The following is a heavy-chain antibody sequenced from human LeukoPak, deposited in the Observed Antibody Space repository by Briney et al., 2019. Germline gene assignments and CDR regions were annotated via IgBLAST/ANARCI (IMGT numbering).Heavy chain of an antibody. CDR1: GFTFSSYE. CDR3: ASGSGSYRTPYYYMDV. J-gene: IGHJ6*03. D-gene: IGHD3-10*01. CDR2: ISSSGSTI. V-gene: IGHV3-48*03. Sequence: PGGSLRLSCAASGFTFSSYEMNCVRQAPGKGLEWVSYISSSGSTIYYADSLKVRFTISRATDKNSLYLQMNSLRAEDTAVYYCASGSGSYRTPYYYMDVWGTGTTVTVSS.